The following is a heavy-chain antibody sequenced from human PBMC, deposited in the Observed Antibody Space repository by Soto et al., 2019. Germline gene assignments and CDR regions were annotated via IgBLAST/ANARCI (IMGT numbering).Heavy chain of an antibody. Sequence: QVQLQESGPGLVKHSETLSLTCAVSGASVSRIGFHWGWIRQPPGQGLEWIGSIYDAGTTFYNPALKSRVNISADTSKNHFSMRLTSVTAADTAVYYCARLGSGHTFDSWVQGTLVTVSS. D-gene: IGHD3-10*01. CDR2: IYDAGTT. CDR1: GASVSRIGFH. V-gene: IGHV4-39*01. J-gene: IGHJ4*02. CDR3: ARLGSGHTFDS.